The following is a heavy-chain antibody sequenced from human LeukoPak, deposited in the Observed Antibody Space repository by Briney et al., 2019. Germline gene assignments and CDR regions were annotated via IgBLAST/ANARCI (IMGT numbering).Heavy chain of an antibody. CDR1: GFTFSSYG. V-gene: IGHV3-33*01. D-gene: IGHD2-15*01. CDR3: ARSMVAATLDY. Sequence: GRSLRLSCAASGFTFSSYGMHWVRQAPGKGLEWVVVIWYDGSNKYYADSVKGRFTISRDNSKNTLYLQMNSLRAEDTAVYYCARSMVAATLDYWGQGTLVTVSS. CDR2: IWYDGSNK. J-gene: IGHJ4*02.